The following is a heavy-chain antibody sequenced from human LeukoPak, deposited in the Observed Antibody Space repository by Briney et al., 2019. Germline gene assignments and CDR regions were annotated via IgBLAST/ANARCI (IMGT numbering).Heavy chain of an antibody. V-gene: IGHV3-7*04. CDR1: GFTYSSYW. CDR2: IKQDGSEK. J-gene: IGHJ4*02. Sequence: GGSLRLSCAASGFTYSSYWMSWVRQAPGTGLEWVANIKQDGSEKYYVDSVKGRFTISRDNAKNSLYLQVNSLRAEDTAVYFCARYPVLLLWFGESYYFDYWGQGTLVTVSS. CDR3: ARYPVLLLWFGESYYFDY. D-gene: IGHD3-10*01.